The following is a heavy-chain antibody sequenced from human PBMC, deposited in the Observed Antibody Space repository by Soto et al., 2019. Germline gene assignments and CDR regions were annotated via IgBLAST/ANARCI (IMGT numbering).Heavy chain of an antibody. CDR1: GFTFSSYA. V-gene: IGHV3-23*01. CDR3: AKVYKYDDLWFGELCFDY. J-gene: IGHJ4*02. D-gene: IGHD3-10*01. CDR2: VSGRGGRT. Sequence: GGSLRLSCAASGFTFSSYAMSWVRQAPGKGLEWVSAVSGRGGRTYYADSVQGRFTISRDNSKNKPYLQMNSLRAEDTAVYYCAKVYKYDDLWFGELCFDYWGQGTLVTVSS.